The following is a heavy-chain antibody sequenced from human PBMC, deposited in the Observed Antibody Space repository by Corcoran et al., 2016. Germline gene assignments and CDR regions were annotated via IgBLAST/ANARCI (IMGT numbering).Heavy chain of an antibody. V-gene: IGHV3-30*18. CDR1: GFTFSSYG. D-gene: IGHD3-16*01. CDR3: AKIWGENHDYMESGDNWFDP. Sequence: QVQLVESGGGVVQPGRSLRLSCAASGFTFSSYGMHWVRQAPGKGLEWVAVISYDGSNKYYADSVKGRFTISRDNSKNTLYLQMNSLRAEETAGYYCAKIWGENHDYMESGDNWFDPWGQGTLVTVSS. J-gene: IGHJ5*02. CDR2: ISYDGSNK.